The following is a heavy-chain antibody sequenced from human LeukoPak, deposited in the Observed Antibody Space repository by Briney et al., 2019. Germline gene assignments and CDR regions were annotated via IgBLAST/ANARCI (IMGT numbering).Heavy chain of an antibody. D-gene: IGHD6-19*01. CDR2: ISDSGANT. Sequence: GGSLRLSCAASGFTFSTYAMSWVRQAAGKGLEWVSTISDSGANTYYADTVGGRFTISRDNSKNTLYLQKNSLRAADTAIYYCAKSMTLQWRGFFDLWGRGTHVTVSS. CDR3: AKSMTLQWRGFFDL. V-gene: IGHV3-23*01. CDR1: GFTFSTYA. J-gene: IGHJ2*01.